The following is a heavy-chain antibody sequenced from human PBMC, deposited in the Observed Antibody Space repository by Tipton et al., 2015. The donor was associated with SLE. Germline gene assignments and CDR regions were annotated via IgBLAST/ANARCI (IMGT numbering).Heavy chain of an antibody. CDR3: ARGYSSGWYFDL. Sequence: PSFQGHVTISADKSISTAYLQWSSLKASDTAMYYCARGYSSGWYFDLWGRGTLVTVSS. V-gene: IGHV5-10-1*01. J-gene: IGHJ2*01. D-gene: IGHD4-11*01.